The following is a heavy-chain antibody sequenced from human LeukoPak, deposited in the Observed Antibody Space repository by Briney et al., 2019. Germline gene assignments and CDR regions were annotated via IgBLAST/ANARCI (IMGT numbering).Heavy chain of an antibody. CDR2: ISWNSGSI. J-gene: IGHJ4*02. V-gene: IGHV3-9*03. CDR1: GFTFDDYA. D-gene: IGHD5-24*01. Sequence: SLRLSCAASGFTFDDYAMHWVRPAPGKGLEWVSGISWNSGSIRYADSVKGRFTISRDNAKNSLYLQMNSLRAEDMALYYCAKARDGYNFLDYWGQGTLVTVSS. CDR3: AKARDGYNFLDY.